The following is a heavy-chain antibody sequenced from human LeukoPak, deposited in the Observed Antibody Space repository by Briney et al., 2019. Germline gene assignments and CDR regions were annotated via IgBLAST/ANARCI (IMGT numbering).Heavy chain of an antibody. CDR1: GGSISSGYY. J-gene: IGHJ5*02. V-gene: IGHV4-38-2*02. CDR2: IYHSGST. Sequence: SETLSLTCTVSGGSISSGYYWGWIRQPPGKGLEWIGSIYHSGSTYYNPSLKSRVTISVDTSKNQFSLKLSSVTAADTAVYYCARVSYDFWSGYYIRDNWFDPWGQGTLVTVSS. CDR3: ARVSYDFWSGYYIRDNWFDP. D-gene: IGHD3-3*01.